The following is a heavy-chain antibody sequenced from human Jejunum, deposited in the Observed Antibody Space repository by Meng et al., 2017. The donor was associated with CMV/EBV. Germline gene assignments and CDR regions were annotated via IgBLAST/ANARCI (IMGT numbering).Heavy chain of an antibody. CDR3: VRSRGRVPAAIALAWYLDI. J-gene: IGHJ2*01. Sequence: RSTYDWGWSSQNQGKGREWMGNVKYNGRTNKKQYIKRRVKITMTTTNNQFSLKLTSMTAADTAVYYCVRSRGRVPAAIALAWYLDIWGRGSLVTVSS. V-gene: IGHV4-39*07. D-gene: IGHD2-2*02. CDR1: RSTYD. CDR2: VKYNGRT.